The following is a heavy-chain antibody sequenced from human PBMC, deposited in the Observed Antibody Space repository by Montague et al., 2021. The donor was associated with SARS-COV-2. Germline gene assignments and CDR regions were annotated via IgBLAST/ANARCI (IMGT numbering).Heavy chain of an antibody. D-gene: IGHD2/OR15-2a*01. Sequence: SLRLSCAASGFIFNSYALHWVRQAPGKGLEWVAVISYDGSDKCYADSVKGRFTISRDTSKNTLFLQMSSLRAEDTAVYYCTRGHAYSTFTPVSYWGQGTLVTVSS. CDR2: ISYDGSDK. CDR3: TRGHAYSTFTPVSY. CDR1: GFIFNSYA. J-gene: IGHJ4*02. V-gene: IGHV3-30-3*01.